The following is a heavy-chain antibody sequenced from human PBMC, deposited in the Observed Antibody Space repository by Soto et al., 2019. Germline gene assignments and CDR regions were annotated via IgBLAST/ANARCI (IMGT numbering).Heavy chain of an antibody. D-gene: IGHD3-16*01. J-gene: IGHJ4*02. V-gene: IGHV3-30*19. CDR1: GFTFRSFV. CDR2: TSYDGSNK. Sequence: QVQLVESGGGVVQPGTSLRLSCVGSGFTFRSFVIHWVRQGTGKGLEWVALTSYDGSNKYYDDSVKGRFTICRDKSRNTVDLQMDSLRLEDTALYYCARGGTTGGVDVWGQGTLVSVSS. CDR3: ARGGTTGGVDV.